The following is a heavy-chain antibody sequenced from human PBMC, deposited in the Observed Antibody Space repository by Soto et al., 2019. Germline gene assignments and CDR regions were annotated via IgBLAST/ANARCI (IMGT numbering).Heavy chain of an antibody. CDR3: AHRGNVSPTIFDY. J-gene: IGHJ4*02. Sequence: SGPTLVNPTQTLTLTCTFSGFSLSSSAVGVGVGWIRQPPGKALEWLAVIYWNGDKQYSPSLNSRLTITSDTSRNQVVLTMTNMDPVDTATYYCAHRGNVSPTIFDYWGQGTLVTVSS. CDR1: GFSLSSSAVGVG. V-gene: IGHV2-5*01. D-gene: IGHD3-16*01. CDR2: IYWNGDK.